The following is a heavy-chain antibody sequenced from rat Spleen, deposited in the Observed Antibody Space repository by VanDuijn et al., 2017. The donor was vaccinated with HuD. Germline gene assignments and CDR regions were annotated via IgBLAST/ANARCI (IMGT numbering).Heavy chain of an antibody. CDR1: GFTFSDYY. V-gene: IGHV5-20*01. CDR3: TTSTYDWFAY. J-gene: IGHJ3*01. CDR2: ISYDGSRT. D-gene: IGHD2-1*01. Sequence: EVQLVETGGGLVQPGRSLKLSCAASGFTFSDYYMAWVRQAPTKGLEWVATISYDGSRTYYRDSVKGRFTISRDNAKSTLYLQMDSLRSEDTATYYCTTSTYDWFAYWGQGTLVTVSS.